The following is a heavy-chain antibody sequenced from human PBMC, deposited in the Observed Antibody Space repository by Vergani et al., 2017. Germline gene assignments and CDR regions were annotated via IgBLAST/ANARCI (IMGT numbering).Heavy chain of an antibody. Sequence: EVQLLESGGGLVQPGGSLRLSCAASGFTFSSYAMSWVRQAPGKGLEWVSAISGSGGSTYYADSVKGRFTISRDNSKNTLYLQMNSLRAEDTAVYCCAKGRIAAAGSSEYFQHWGQGTLVTVSS. V-gene: IGHV3-23*01. CDR2: ISGSGGST. J-gene: IGHJ1*01. CDR1: GFTFSSYA. D-gene: IGHD6-13*01. CDR3: AKGRIAAAGSSEYFQH.